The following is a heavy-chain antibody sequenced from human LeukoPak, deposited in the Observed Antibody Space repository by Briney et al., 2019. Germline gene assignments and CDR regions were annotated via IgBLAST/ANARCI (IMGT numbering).Heavy chain of an antibody. V-gene: IGHV4-39*01. Sequence: PSETLSLTCTVSCGSITSRSYYWGWIRQPPGKGLQWVGSIYYIKSTFYHPSLERRAPISVDTSKYQFSLKLNTVTATDTAVYFCARLDDPGLQQRHYFDYWGQGTLVTVSS. CDR3: ARLDDPGLQQRHYFDY. J-gene: IGHJ4*02. CDR1: CGSITSRSYY. CDR2: IYYIKST. D-gene: IGHD3-3*01.